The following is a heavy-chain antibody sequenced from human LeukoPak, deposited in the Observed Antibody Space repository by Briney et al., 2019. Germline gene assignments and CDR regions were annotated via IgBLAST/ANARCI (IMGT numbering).Heavy chain of an antibody. J-gene: IGHJ4*02. CDR1: GFTFSSYA. CDR3: ARDQSRGYSGSYVFDY. CDR2: ISSNGGST. V-gene: IGHV3-64*01. D-gene: IGHD1-26*01. Sequence: PGGSLRLSCAASGFTFSSYAMHWVRQAPGKGLEYVSAISSNGGSTYYANSVKGRFTISRDNSKNTLYLQMGSLRAEDMAVYYCARDQSRGYSGSYVFDYWGKGTLVTVSS.